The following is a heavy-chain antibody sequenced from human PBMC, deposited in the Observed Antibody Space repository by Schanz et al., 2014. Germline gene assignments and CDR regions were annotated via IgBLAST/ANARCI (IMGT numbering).Heavy chain of an antibody. CDR3: AKEGSIYWDRSVDY. CDR1: FFLFPLSR. Sequence: EGEQEESGGGFFQPGFSLILSFLASFFLFPLSRMNWVRQAPGKGLEWISYISSTSRTIYYADSVKGRFTISRDNAENSLYLQMNNLRPEDTAVYYCAKEGSIYWDRSVDYWGQGTLVTVSS. D-gene: IGHD1-26*01. J-gene: IGHJ4*02. V-gene: IGHV3-48*01. CDR2: ISSTSRTI.